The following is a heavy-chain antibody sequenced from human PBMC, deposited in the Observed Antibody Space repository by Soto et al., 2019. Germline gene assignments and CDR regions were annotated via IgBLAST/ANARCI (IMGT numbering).Heavy chain of an antibody. D-gene: IGHD3-22*01. CDR3: STRAYDTNGYYRFDP. CDR1: GGAFSGHS. Sequence: QVQLQQWGAGLLKPSETLSLTCAVYGGAFSGHSWTWMRQSQGKGLEWIGDINHSGRVNYSPSIKSRVTISLDTSKNQFSLTLSAVTAADTAMYYCSTRAYDTNGYYRFDPWGQGTLVTVSS. J-gene: IGHJ5*01. V-gene: IGHV4-34*01. CDR2: INHSGRV.